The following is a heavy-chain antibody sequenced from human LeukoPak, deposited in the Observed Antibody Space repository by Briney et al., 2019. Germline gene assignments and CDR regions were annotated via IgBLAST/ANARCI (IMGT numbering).Heavy chain of an antibody. D-gene: IGHD3-16*01. CDR3: ARIGGGGRSFDY. V-gene: IGHV3-74*01. CDR2: INSDGSST. Sequence: GGSLRLSCAASGFTFSSYWMHWVRQVPGKGLVWVSRINSDGSSTSYADSVKGRFTISRDNAKNTLYLQMNSLRAEDTAVYYCARIGGGGRSFDYWGQGTLVTVSS. CDR1: GFTFSSYW. J-gene: IGHJ4*02.